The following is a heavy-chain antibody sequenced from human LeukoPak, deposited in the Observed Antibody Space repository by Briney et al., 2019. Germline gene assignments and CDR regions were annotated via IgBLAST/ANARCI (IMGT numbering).Heavy chain of an antibody. CDR3: ARGGYCSSTSCYQYFDY. CDR1: GYTFTSYY. V-gene: IGHV1-46*01. J-gene: IGHJ4*02. Sequence: ASVKVSCKAPGYTFTSYYMHWVRQAPGQGLEWMGIINPSGGSTSYAQKFQGRVTMTRDTSTSTVYMELSSLRSEDTAVYYCARGGYCSSTSCYQYFDYWGQGTLVTVSS. D-gene: IGHD2-2*01. CDR2: INPSGGST.